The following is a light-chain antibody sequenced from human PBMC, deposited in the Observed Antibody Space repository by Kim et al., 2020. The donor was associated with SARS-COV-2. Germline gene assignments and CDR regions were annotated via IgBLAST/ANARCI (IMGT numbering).Light chain of an antibody. J-gene: IGLJ3*02. CDR3: NSRDSSGNHLV. CDR1: SLRNYY. CDR2: GKN. Sequence: SSELPQDPAVSVALGQTVRITCQGDSLRNYYASWYQQQPGQAPVLVLFGKNNRPSGIPDRFSGSKSGNTASLTITGTQAEDEADYYCNSRDSSGNHLVFGGGTKLTVL. V-gene: IGLV3-19*01.